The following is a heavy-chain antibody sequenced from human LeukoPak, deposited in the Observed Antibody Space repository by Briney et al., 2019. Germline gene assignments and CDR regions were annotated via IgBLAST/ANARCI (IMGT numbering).Heavy chain of an antibody. CDR1: GFTVSSNY. V-gene: IGHV3-53*01. J-gene: IGHJ6*03. CDR2: IYSGGST. Sequence: GGSLRLSCAASGFTVSSNYMSWVRQAPGKGLEWVSVIYSGGSTYYADSVKGRFTISRDNSKNTLYLQMNSLRAEDTAVYYCARTNYYYYYMDVWGKGTTVTVSS. CDR3: ARTNYYYYYMDV.